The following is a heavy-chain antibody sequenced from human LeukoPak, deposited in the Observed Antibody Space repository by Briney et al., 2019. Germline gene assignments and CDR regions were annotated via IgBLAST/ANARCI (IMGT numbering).Heavy chain of an antibody. CDR1: GFTFSSYA. D-gene: IGHD6-13*01. CDR2: ISYDGSNK. J-gene: IGHJ4*02. CDR3: AKVALAAAVYYFDY. V-gene: IGHV3-30*18. Sequence: GGSLRLSCAASGFTFSSYAMSWVRQAPGKGLEWVAVISYDGSNKYYADSVKGRFTISRDNSKNTLYLQMNSLRAEDTAVYYCAKVALAAAVYYFDYWGQGTLVTVSS.